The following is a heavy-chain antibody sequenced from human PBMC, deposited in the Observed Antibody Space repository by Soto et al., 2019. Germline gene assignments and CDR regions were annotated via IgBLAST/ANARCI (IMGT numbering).Heavy chain of an antibody. CDR1: GDIVSSNSAA. CDR3: ARVEEYTGSTFDV. V-gene: IGHV6-1*01. CDR2: TYYRSKWFN. J-gene: IGHJ4*02. D-gene: IGHD1-26*01. Sequence: SQTLSLTCAISGDIVSSNSAAWNWIRQSPSRGLEWLGRTYYRSKWFNDYAVSVNSRIIINPDTSKNQFSLQLNSVTPDDTAVYYWARVEEYTGSTFDVCGEGTLVTV.